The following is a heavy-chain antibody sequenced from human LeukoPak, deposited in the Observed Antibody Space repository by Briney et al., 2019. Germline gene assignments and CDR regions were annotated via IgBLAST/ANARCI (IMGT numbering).Heavy chain of an antibody. D-gene: IGHD6-13*01. CDR2: ISGSGDTT. J-gene: IGHJ4*02. Sequence: GSLRLSCATSGFTFSSFAMSWVRQAPGKGLEWVAAISGSGDTTSYADSVRGRFAISRDNSKITLYLQMNSLRAEDTAVYYCAKDHWQQLTPYFFDSWGQGTLVSVS. V-gene: IGHV3-23*01. CDR3: AKDHWQQLTPYFFDS. CDR1: GFTFSSFA.